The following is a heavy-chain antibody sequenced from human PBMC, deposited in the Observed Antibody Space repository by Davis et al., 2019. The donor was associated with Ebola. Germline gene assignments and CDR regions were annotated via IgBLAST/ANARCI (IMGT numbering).Heavy chain of an antibody. CDR3: ARLADYYYYGMDV. CDR2: INHSGST. Sequence: SETLSLTCAVYGGSFSGYYWSWIRQPPGKGLEWIGEINHSGSTNYSPSLKSRVTISVDTSKNQFSLKLSSVTAADTAVYYCARLADYYYYGMDVWGQGTTVTVSS. CDR1: GGSFSGYY. J-gene: IGHJ6*02. D-gene: IGHD6-6*01. V-gene: IGHV4-34*01.